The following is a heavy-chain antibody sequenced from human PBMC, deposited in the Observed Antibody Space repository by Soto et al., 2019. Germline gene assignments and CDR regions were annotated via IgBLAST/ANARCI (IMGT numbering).Heavy chain of an antibody. J-gene: IGHJ6*02. D-gene: IGHD3-22*01. V-gene: IGHV4-61*01. CDR2: IYYSGST. Sequence: SETLSLTCTVSGGSVSSGSYYWSWIRQPPGKGLEWIGYIYYSGSTNYNPSLKSRVTISVDTSKNQFSLKLSSVTAADTAVYYCARASLPYYYDSSGYSCLGTSCSGMDAWAQGNTLTVS. CDR3: ARASLPYYYDSSGYSCLGTSCSGMDA. CDR1: GGSVSSGSYY.